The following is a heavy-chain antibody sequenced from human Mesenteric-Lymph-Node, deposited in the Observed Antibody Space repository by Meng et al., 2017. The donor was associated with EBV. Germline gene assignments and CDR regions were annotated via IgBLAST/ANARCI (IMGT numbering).Heavy chain of an antibody. CDR3: ARGGDYHDY. V-gene: IGHV4-30-2*01. Sequence: QVQPRESASGLVKPSQTLSLTCVVSGDSVSSHEFSGSWIRQPPGKGLEWIGFIYHAGATNYNPSLKSRVTLSIDKSQNQFSLRLSSVSAADTAVYYCARGGDYHDYWGQGILVTVSS. CDR2: IYHAGAT. J-gene: IGHJ4*02. CDR1: GDSVSSHEFS.